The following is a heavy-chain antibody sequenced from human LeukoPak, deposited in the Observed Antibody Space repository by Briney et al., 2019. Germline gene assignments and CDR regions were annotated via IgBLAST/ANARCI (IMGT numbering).Heavy chain of an antibody. CDR2: IYSGGST. Sequence: GGSLRLSCAAPGFTVSSNYMSWVRQAPGKGLEWVSVIYSGGSTYYADSVKGQFTISRDNSKNTLYLQMTSLRAEDTAVYYCARGPSSVAGTFSDYWGQGTLVTVSS. D-gene: IGHD6-19*01. CDR3: ARGPSSVAGTFSDY. CDR1: GFTVSSNY. J-gene: IGHJ4*02. V-gene: IGHV3-53*01.